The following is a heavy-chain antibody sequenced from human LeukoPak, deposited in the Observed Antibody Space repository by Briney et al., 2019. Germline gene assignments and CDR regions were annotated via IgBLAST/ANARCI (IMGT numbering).Heavy chain of an antibody. CDR2: IGVGGGNT. J-gene: IGHJ3*01. CDR1: GFTFSRSA. V-gene: IGHV1-58*01. Sequence: ASVKVSCKTSGFTFSRSAVQWVRQARGQGLEWIGWIGVGGGNTNYAQRFQDRVTITRDMSTRTAYMELSSLRSEDTAVYYCAAEIYGGNTDCCTFDFWGPGTPVTVSS. CDR3: AAEIYGGNTDCCTFDF. D-gene: IGHD4-23*01.